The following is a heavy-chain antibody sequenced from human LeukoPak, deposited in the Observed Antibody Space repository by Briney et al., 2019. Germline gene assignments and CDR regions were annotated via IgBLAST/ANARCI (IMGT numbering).Heavy chain of an antibody. Sequence: SETLSLTCAVYGGSFSGYYWSWIRQPPGKGLEWIGEINHSGSTNYNPSLKSRVTISVDTSKNQFSLNLSSVTAADTAVYYCARVITMVRGVIGTNWIDPWGQGTLVTVSS. CDR2: INHSGST. J-gene: IGHJ5*02. V-gene: IGHV4-34*01. CDR1: GGSFSGYY. CDR3: ARVITMVRGVIGTNWIDP. D-gene: IGHD3-10*01.